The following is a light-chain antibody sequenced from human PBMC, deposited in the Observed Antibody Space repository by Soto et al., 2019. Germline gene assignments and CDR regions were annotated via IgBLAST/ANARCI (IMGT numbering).Light chain of an antibody. CDR1: QDISNY. CDR2: DAS. Sequence: DLPMTQSPSSLSASVGDRVTITCQASQDISNYLSWYQQKPGKAPKLLIYDASNLETGVPSRFSGSGSGTDFTFTISGLQPEDIATYYCQQYQNLPITFGQGARLEIK. CDR3: QQYQNLPIT. J-gene: IGKJ5*01. V-gene: IGKV1-33*01.